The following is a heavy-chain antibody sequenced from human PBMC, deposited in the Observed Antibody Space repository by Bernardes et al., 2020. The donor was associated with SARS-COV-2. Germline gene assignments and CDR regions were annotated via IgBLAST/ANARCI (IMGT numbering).Heavy chain of an antibody. CDR1: GYTLTELS. D-gene: IGHD1-26*01. V-gene: IGHV1-24*01. J-gene: IGHJ2*01. CDR3: ARAHSGSYYREVSWYIDL. CDR2: FDPDDGET. Sequence: ASVKVSCKVSGYTLTELSMHWVRQAPGQGLEWMGGFDPDDGETIYAQKFQGRVTMTEDTSTDTAYMELSSLRSEDTAVYYCARAHSGSYYREVSWYIDLWGRGTLVTVSS.